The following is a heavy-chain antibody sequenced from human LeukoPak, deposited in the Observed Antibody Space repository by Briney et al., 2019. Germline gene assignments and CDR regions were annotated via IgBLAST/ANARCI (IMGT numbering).Heavy chain of an antibody. CDR1: GFTFDDYA. J-gene: IGHJ4*02. CDR2: ISWNSGSI. D-gene: IGHD6-19*01. CDR3: ARGTSGWYRYYFDY. V-gene: IGHV3-9*01. Sequence: PGGSLRLSCAASGFTFDDYAMHWVRQAPGKGLEWVSGISWNSGSIGYADSVKGRFTTSRDNAKNSLYLQMNSLRAEDTAVYYCARGTSGWYRYYFDYWGQGTLVTVSS.